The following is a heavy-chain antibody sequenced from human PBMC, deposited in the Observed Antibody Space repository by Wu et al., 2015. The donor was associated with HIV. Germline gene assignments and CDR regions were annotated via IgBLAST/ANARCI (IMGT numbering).Heavy chain of an antibody. Sequence: QVQLVQSGAEVKKPGSSVKVSCKASGGTFSSYAISWVRQAPGQGLEWMGGIIPIFGTANYAQKFQGRVTITADESTSTAYMELSSLRSEDTAVYYCARGFKGVRIHYYYYYYMDVWGKGTTVTVSS. CDR1: GGTFSSYA. J-gene: IGHJ6*03. CDR3: ARGFKGVRIHYYYYYYMDV. V-gene: IGHV1-69*12. CDR2: IIPIFGTA. D-gene: IGHD2/OR15-2a*01.